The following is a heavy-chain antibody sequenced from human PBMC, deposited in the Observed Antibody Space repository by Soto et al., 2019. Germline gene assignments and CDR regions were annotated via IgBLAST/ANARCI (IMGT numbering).Heavy chain of an antibody. V-gene: IGHV3-9*01. J-gene: IGHJ6*02. Sequence: SLRLSCAASGFTFDDYAMHWVRQAPGKGLEWVSGISWNSGSIGYADSVKGRFTISRDNAKNSLYLQMNSLRAEDTALYYCAKEIQQLSPYYYGMDVWGQGTTVTVSS. D-gene: IGHD5-18*01. CDR2: ISWNSGSI. CDR1: GFTFDDYA. CDR3: AKEIQQLSPYYYGMDV.